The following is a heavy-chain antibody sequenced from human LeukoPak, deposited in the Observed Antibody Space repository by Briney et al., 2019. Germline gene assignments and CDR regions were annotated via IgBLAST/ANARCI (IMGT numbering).Heavy chain of an antibody. V-gene: IGHV4-61*02. CDR1: GRSISSGSYY. CDR2: IYTSGST. CDR3: ARDVVGFDY. J-gene: IGHJ4*02. Sequence: SETLSLTCTVSGRSISSGSYYWRWIRQPAGKGLEWIGRIYTSGSTNYNPSLKSRVTISLDTSKNQFALKLSSVSAADTAVYYCARDVVGFDYWGQGTLVTVSS. D-gene: IGHD2-21*01.